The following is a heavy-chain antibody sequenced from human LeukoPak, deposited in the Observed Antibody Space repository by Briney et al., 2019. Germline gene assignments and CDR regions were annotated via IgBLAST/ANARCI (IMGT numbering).Heavy chain of an antibody. D-gene: IGHD5-18*01. Sequence: PGGSLRLSCAASGFTFSSYEMNWVRQAPGKGLEWVSYITDSGTTIYYADSVKGRFTISRDNAKNSLYLQMNSLRAEDTAVYYCARADWDTAMIDYWGQGTLVTVSS. CDR2: ITDSGTTI. V-gene: IGHV3-48*03. CDR1: GFTFSSYE. CDR3: ARADWDTAMIDY. J-gene: IGHJ4*02.